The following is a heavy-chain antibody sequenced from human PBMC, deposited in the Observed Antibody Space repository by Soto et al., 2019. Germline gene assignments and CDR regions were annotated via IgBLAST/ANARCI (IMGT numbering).Heavy chain of an antibody. Sequence: QVQLQQWGAGLLKPSETLSLTCAVYGGSFSGYYWSWIRQPPGKGLEWIGEINHSGNTNYNPSLKSRVTIAVDTSKNQFSLKRSSVTAANTAVYYCASFWVGYGDYYSGAFDIWGQGTMITVSS. CDR2: INHSGNT. CDR3: ASFWVGYGDYYSGAFDI. J-gene: IGHJ3*02. CDR1: GGSFSGYY. V-gene: IGHV4-34*01. D-gene: IGHD2-21*02.